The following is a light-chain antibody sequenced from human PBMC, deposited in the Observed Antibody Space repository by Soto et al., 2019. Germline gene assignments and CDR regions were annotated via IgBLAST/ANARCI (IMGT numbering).Light chain of an antibody. CDR2: DAS. CDR3: QQRSNWPLT. Sequence: ETVLTQSPATLSLSPGERATLSCRASQSVSSFLAWFQQKPGQAPRLLIYDASNRATGIPARFSGSGSGADFHPTLSRLEPEDFAVYYCQQRSNWPLTFGGGTRVEIK. V-gene: IGKV3-11*01. J-gene: IGKJ4*01. CDR1: QSVSSF.